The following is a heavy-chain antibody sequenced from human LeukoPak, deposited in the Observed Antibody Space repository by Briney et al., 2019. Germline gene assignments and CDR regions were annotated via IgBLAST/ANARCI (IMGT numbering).Heavy chain of an antibody. J-gene: IGHJ4*02. CDR1: GGSISSGSYY. CDR2: IYTSGST. Sequence: SETLSLTCTVSGGSISSGSYYWSWIRQPAGKGLEWIGRIYTSGSTNYNPSLKSRVTISVDTTKNQFSLKLSSVTAADTAVYYCAKLRGVVVIAALNYWGQGILVTVSS. D-gene: IGHD2-21*01. V-gene: IGHV4-61*02. CDR3: AKLRGVVVIAALNY.